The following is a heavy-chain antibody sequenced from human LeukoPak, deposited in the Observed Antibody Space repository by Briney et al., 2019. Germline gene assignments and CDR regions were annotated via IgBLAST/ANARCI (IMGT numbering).Heavy chain of an antibody. V-gene: IGHV4-59*01. Sequence: SETLSLTCGVYGGSFNAYYWSWIRQPPGKGLEWIGYLYYSGTTNYNPSLKSRVTISVDTSKNQFSLKLTSVTAADTAVYYCARGSRDYDFWSGYSLIDYWGQGTLVTVSS. D-gene: IGHD3-3*01. J-gene: IGHJ4*02. CDR1: GGSFNAYY. CDR2: LYYSGTT. CDR3: ARGSRDYDFWSGYSLIDY.